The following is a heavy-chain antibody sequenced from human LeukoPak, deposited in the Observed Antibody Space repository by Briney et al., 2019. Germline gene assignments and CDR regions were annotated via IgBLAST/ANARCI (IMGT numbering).Heavy chain of an antibody. V-gene: IGHV4-59*01. J-gene: IGHJ6*03. Sequence: SETLSLTCSVSGGSISSYYWGWIRQSPGKGLEWIGYVFYKGSTNYNPSLKSRVSISVDTAKNQFSLRLSSVTAADTAVYYCARGNNYYFYYMDVWGKGATVTVSS. CDR2: VFYKGST. CDR3: ARGNNYYFYYMDV. CDR1: GGSISSYY.